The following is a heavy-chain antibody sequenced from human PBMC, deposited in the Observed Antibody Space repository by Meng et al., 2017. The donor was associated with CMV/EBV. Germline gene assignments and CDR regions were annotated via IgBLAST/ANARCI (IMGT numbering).Heavy chain of an antibody. Sequence: ASVKVSCKASGYTFTGYYMHWVRQAPGQGLEWMGWINPNSGGTNYAQKFQGRVTMTRDTSISTAYMELSRLRSDDTAVYYCVSDNLYSSSPYYGMGVWGQGTTVTVSS. CDR1: GYTFTGYY. CDR2: INPNSGGT. D-gene: IGHD6-6*01. V-gene: IGHV1-2*02. CDR3: VSDNLYSSSPYYGMGV. J-gene: IGHJ6*02.